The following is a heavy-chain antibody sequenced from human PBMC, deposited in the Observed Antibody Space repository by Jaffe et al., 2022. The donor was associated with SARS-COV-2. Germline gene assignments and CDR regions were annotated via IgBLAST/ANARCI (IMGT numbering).Heavy chain of an antibody. Sequence: EVQLVQSGAEVKKPGESLRISCKGSGYSFTSYWISWVRQMPGKGLEWMGRIDPSDSYTNYSPSFQGHVTISADKSISTAYLQWSSLKASDTAMYYCARQVAVAGRRPSGDMDVWGKGTTVTVSS. CDR1: GYSFTSYW. CDR3: ARQVAVAGRRPSGDMDV. CDR2: IDPSDSYT. V-gene: IGHV5-10-1*03. J-gene: IGHJ6*03. D-gene: IGHD6-19*01.